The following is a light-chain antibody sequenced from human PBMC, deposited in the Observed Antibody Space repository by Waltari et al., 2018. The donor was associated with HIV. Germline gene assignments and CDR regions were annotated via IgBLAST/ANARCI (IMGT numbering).Light chain of an antibody. V-gene: IGKV1-39*01. CDR2: AAS. Sequence: ISNYLNWYQQKPGKAPNLLIYAASSLHSGVPSRFSGSGSGTDFTLTITSLQPEDFATYYCQQTYNSLTFGGGTKVAI. CDR1: ISNY. J-gene: IGKJ4*01. CDR3: QQTYNSLT.